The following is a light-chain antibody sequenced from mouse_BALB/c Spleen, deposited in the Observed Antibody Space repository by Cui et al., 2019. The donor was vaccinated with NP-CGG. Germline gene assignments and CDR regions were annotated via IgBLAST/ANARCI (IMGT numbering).Light chain of an antibody. V-gene: IGLV1*01. J-gene: IGLJ1*01. CDR2: GTN. CDR1: TGAVTTNNY. Sequence: PVLTKELEFTTSPGETVTLTCRSSTGAVTTNNYANWVQEKPDHLFTGLIGGTNNRAPGVPARFSGSLIGDKAALTITGAQTEDEAIYFCALWYNNHWVFGGGTKLTVL. CDR3: ALWYNNHWV.